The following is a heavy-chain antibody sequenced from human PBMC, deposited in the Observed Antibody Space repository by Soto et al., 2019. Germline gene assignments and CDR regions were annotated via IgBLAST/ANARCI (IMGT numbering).Heavy chain of an antibody. CDR2: INPNSGGT. Sequence: ASVKVSCKASGYTFTGYYMHWVRQAPGQGLEWMGWINPNSGGTNYAQKFQGRVTMTRDTSISTAYMELSRLRSDDTAVYYCAREWAWGKAIHIRFQNWGQGTLVTVSS. CDR1: GYTFTGYY. V-gene: IGHV1-2*02. CDR3: AREWAWGKAIHIRFQN. J-gene: IGHJ1*01. D-gene: IGHD7-27*01.